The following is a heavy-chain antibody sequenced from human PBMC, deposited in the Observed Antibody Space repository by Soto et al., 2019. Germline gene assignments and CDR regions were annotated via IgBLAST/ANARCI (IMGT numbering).Heavy chain of an antibody. V-gene: IGHV1-18*01. CDR2: ISTYNGNT. CDR1: GYNFTSYG. CDR3: ASYYISAMFVS. Sequence: QVQLVQSGAEVKKPGASVKVSCKASGYNFTSYGISWVRQAPGQGLEWMGWISTYNGNTNSAQKLQARVTMTTDTSTSLASMELRSLRSADTAVYYCASYYISAMFVSSGQGTLITVSS. D-gene: IGHD3-10*01. J-gene: IGHJ4*02.